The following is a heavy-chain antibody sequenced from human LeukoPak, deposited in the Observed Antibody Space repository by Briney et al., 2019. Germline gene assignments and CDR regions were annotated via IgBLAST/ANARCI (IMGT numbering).Heavy chain of an antibody. V-gene: IGHV1-24*01. CDR1: GYTLTELS. J-gene: IGHJ3*02. CDR3: ATGLDRSGYYFEAFDI. D-gene: IGHD3-22*01. Sequence: ASVKVSCKVSGYTLTELSMHWVRQAPGKGLEWMGGFDPEDGETIYAQKFQGRVTMTEDTSTDTAYMELSSLRSEDTAVYYCATGLDRSGYYFEAFDIWGQGTMVTVSS. CDR2: FDPEDGET.